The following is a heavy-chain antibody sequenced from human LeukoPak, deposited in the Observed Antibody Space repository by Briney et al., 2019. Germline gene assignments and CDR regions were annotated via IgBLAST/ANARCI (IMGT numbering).Heavy chain of an antibody. V-gene: IGHV1-69*13. CDR2: IIPIFGTA. CDR3: ARPDRLTTVTLMVI. Sequence: SVKVSCKASGYTFTSYYMHWVRQAPGQGLEWMGGIIPIFGTANYAQKFQGRVTITADESTSTAYMELSSLRSEDTAVYYCARPDRLTTVTLMVIWGQGTMVTVSS. CDR1: GYTFTSYY. D-gene: IGHD4-17*01. J-gene: IGHJ3*02.